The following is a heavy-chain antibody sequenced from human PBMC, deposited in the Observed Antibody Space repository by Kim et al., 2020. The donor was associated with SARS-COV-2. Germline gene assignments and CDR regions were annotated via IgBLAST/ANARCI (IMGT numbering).Heavy chain of an antibody. V-gene: IGHV1-69*13. J-gene: IGHJ6*02. D-gene: IGHD3-22*01. CDR3: ARSKGSVITFFSPHYYYYGMEV. CDR2: IIPIFGTA. Sequence: SVKVSCKASGGTFSSYAISWVRQAPGQGLEWMGGIIPIFGTANYAQKFQGRVTITADESTSTAYMELSSLRSEETAVYYCARSKGSVITFFSPHYYYYGMEVWGQGTPVTVSS. CDR1: GGTFSSYA.